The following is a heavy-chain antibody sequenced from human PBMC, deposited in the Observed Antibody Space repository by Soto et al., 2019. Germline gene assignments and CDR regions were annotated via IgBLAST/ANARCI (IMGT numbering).Heavy chain of an antibody. Sequence: GESLKISCRGSGYSFTSYWISWVRQMPVKGLEWMGRIDPSDSYTNYSPSFQGHVTISADKSISTAYLQWSSLKASDTAMYYCARLNCSSTSCYARGYYYYGMDVWGQGTTVTVSS. CDR3: ARLNCSSTSCYARGYYYYGMDV. CDR1: GYSFTSYW. V-gene: IGHV5-10-1*01. CDR2: IDPSDSYT. J-gene: IGHJ6*02. D-gene: IGHD2-2*01.